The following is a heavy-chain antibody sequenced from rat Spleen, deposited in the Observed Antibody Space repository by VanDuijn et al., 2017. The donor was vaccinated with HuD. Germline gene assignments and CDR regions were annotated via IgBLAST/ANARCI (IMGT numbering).Heavy chain of an antibody. V-gene: IGHV4-2*01. CDR1: GFNFNDWW. J-gene: IGHJ2*01. CDR3: VNEELRVRN. Sequence: EVKLVESGGGLVQPGRSLKLSCAASGFNFNDWWMGWVRQAPGKGLGWIGEINKDSNTVNYIPSLKDRFTISRDNARSTLYLQMNKLGSEDTAIYYCVNEELRVRNWGQGVMVTVAS. CDR2: INKDSNTV. D-gene: IGHD1-4*01.